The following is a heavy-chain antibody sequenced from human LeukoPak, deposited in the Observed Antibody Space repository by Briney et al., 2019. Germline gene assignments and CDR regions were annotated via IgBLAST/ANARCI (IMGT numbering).Heavy chain of an antibody. Sequence: GGSLRLSCAASGFTFSNAWMSWVRQAPGKGLEWVGRIKSKSDGGTTDSSAPVKGRFTISRDDSKNTLYLQMNSLKTEDTAVYYCTKGHPISDNWYDYWGQGTLVTVSS. V-gene: IGHV3-15*01. CDR2: IKSKSDGGTT. CDR1: GFTFSNAW. D-gene: IGHD5-24*01. J-gene: IGHJ4*02. CDR3: TKGHPISDNWYDY.